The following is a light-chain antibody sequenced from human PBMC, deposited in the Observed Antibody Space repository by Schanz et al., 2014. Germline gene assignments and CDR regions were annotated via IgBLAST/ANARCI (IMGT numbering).Light chain of an antibody. J-gene: IGLJ2*01. V-gene: IGLV1-44*01. CDR1: SSNIGSNP. CDR2: SNN. Sequence: QSVLTQPPSASGTPGQRVTISCSGSSSNIGSNPVNWYQQLPGTAPKLLIYSNNQRPSGVPDRFSGSKSGTSASLAITGLQAEDEADYYCQSYDSFLSAVVFGGGTKLTVL. CDR3: QSYDSFLSAVV.